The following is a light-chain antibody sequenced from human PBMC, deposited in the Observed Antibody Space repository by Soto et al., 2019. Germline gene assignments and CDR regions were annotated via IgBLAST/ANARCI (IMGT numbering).Light chain of an antibody. J-gene: IGKJ2*01. CDR3: QQYGYSPYT. V-gene: IGKV3-20*01. CDR1: RSVTSRY. Sequence: IVLTQSPGTLSLSPGERATLSCRASRSVTSRYLAWYQQKPGQAPRLLIYGASSRATGIPDRFSGSGSGTDFTLTISRLEPEDFAEYYCQQYGYSPYTFGQGTKLEIK. CDR2: GAS.